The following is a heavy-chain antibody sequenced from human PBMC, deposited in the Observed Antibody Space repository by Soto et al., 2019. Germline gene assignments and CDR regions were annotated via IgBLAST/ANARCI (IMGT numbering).Heavy chain of an antibody. J-gene: IGHJ3*02. D-gene: IGHD2-15*01. CDR1: GFTFSSNA. CDR3: AKPFVGYCSDGSCYSGAFDI. V-gene: IGHV3-23*01. CDR2: ISGSGAST. Sequence: EVQLLESGGGLVQPGGSLRLSCAASGFTFSSNAMSWVRQAPGKGLEWVSAISGSGASTYYADSVKGRFTISRDNSKNTLYLQMNSLRAEDTAVYYCAKPFVGYCSDGSCYSGAFDIWGQGTMVTVS.